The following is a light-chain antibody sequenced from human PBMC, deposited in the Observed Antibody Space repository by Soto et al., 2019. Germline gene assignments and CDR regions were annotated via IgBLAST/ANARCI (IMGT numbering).Light chain of an antibody. CDR2: GAS. J-gene: IGKJ4*01. Sequence: EIALTQSPGTLSLSPGERATLSCRASQNVRSNELAWYQQKPGQAPRLLIYGASSRATAIPDRVSGSGSGTDFTLTISRLEPDDFAVYYCQQYGSSPLTFGGGTKVEFK. CDR1: QNVRSNE. CDR3: QQYGSSPLT. V-gene: IGKV3-20*01.